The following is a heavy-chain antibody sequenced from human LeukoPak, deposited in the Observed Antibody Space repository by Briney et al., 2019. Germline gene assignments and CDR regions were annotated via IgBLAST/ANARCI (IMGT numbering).Heavy chain of an antibody. CDR1: GYTFTSYA. D-gene: IGHD2-8*02. Sequence: GASVKVSCKASGYTFTSYAMHWVRQAPGQRLGWMGWINAGNGNTKYSQKFQGRVTITRDTTASTAYMELSSLRSEDTAVYYCARLESGGEVFDYWGQGTLVTVSS. V-gene: IGHV1-3*01. CDR3: ARLESGGEVFDY. CDR2: INAGNGNT. J-gene: IGHJ4*02.